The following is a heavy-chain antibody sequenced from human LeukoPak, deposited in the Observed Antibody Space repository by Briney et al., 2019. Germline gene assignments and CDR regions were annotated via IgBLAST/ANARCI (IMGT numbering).Heavy chain of an antibody. CDR1: GFTVDSNH. D-gene: IGHD7-27*01. V-gene: IGHV3-23*01. Sequence: GGSLRLSCAASGFTVDSNHVNWVPQAPGKGLEWVSGISNSGDTTYYADSVKGRFTISRDNSKNTLYLQMNSLRFEDTAIYYCAKNWGGLDYWGQGTLVTVSS. CDR2: ISNSGDTT. J-gene: IGHJ4*02. CDR3: AKNWGGLDY.